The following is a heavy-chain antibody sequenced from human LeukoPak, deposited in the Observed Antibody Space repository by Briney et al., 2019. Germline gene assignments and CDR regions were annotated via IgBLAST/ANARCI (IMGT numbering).Heavy chain of an antibody. CDR1: GASISSSGFY. D-gene: IGHD3-10*01. CDR3: ASMVRGVILGTNYYAYYMDV. J-gene: IGHJ6*03. V-gene: IGHV4-39*01. Sequence: PSETLSLTCTVSGASISSSGFYWGWIRQPPGKGLEWIGNIYYSGSTYYKPSLKSRVTISVDTSKNQFSLNLSSVTAADTAVYYCASMVRGVILGTNYYAYYMDVWGKGATVTVSS. CDR2: IYYSGST.